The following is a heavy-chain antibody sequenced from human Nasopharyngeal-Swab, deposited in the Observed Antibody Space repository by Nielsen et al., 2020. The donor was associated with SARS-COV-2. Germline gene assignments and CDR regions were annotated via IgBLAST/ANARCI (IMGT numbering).Heavy chain of an antibody. Sequence: GESLKISCAASGFTFSSYAMHWVRQAPGKGLEWVAVISYDGSNKYYADSVKGRFTISRDNSKNTLYLQMHSLRAEDTAVYYCAREGLAAWVDAFDIWGQGTMVTVSS. CDR2: ISYDGSNK. D-gene: IGHD6-13*01. J-gene: IGHJ3*02. V-gene: IGHV3-30*04. CDR1: GFTFSSYA. CDR3: AREGLAAWVDAFDI.